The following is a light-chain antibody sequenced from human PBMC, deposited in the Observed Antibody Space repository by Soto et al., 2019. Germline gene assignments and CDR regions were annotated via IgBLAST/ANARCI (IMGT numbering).Light chain of an antibody. CDR3: QQYGSSGT. CDR1: QSVSSN. J-gene: IGKJ1*01. CDR2: VAS. Sequence: EIVMTQPPATLSVSPGKRVILSCWASQSVSSNLAWYQQKPGQAPRLLIYVASNRATGIPDRFSGSGSGTDFTLTISRLEPEDFAVYYCQQYGSSGTFGQGTKVDIK. V-gene: IGKV3-20*01.